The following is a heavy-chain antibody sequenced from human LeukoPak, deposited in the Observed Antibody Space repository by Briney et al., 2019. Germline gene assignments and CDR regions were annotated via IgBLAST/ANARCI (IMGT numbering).Heavy chain of an antibody. D-gene: IGHD2-15*01. CDR1: GVSISSSNSY. CDR2: IYYSGSI. Sequence: SETPSLTCTVSGVSISSSNSYWGWIRQPPGKGLEWIGSIYYSGSIYYNPSLKSRVTMSVDTSKNQFSLKLSSVTAVDTAVYYCARALEGYCSGGSCFWFDPWGQGTLVTVSS. CDR3: ARALEGYCSGGSCFWFDP. J-gene: IGHJ5*02. V-gene: IGHV4-39*07.